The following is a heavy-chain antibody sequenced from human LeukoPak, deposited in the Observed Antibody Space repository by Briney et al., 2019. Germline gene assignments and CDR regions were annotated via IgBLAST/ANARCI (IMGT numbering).Heavy chain of an antibody. J-gene: IGHJ4*02. Sequence: SETLSLTCTVSGGFIGSFCWSWIRQPPGKGLEWIGYIDYSGSTNYNASLKSRVTISVDTSRNQFSLRLSSVTAADTAVYYCARRGGTVAGTGSFDYWGQGTQVTVSS. CDR2: IDYSGST. CDR3: ARRGGTVAGTGSFDY. V-gene: IGHV4-59*08. D-gene: IGHD6-19*01. CDR1: GGFIGSFC.